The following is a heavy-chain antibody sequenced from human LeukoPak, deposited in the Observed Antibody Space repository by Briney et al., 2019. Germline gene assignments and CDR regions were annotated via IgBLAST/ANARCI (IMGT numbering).Heavy chain of an antibody. V-gene: IGHV3-23*01. Sequence: GGSLRLSCAASGFTFSSYAMSWVRQAPGKGLEWVSAISGSGGSTYYADSVKGRFTISRDNSKNTLYLQMNSLRAEDTAVYYYAKVSFSTYYFDYWGQGTLVTVSS. CDR3: AKVSFSTYYFDY. CDR1: GFTFSSYA. D-gene: IGHD4-11*01. J-gene: IGHJ4*02. CDR2: ISGSGGST.